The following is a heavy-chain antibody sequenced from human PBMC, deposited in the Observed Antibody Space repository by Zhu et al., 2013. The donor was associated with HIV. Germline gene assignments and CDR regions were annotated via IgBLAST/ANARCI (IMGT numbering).Heavy chain of an antibody. CDR2: INHSGST. CDR3: ARGGRLYGDYVSPAAEYFQH. CDR1: GGSFSGYY. D-gene: IGHD4-17*01. V-gene: IGHV4-34*01. J-gene: IGHJ1*01. Sequence: QVRLQQWGAGLLKPSETLSLTCAVYGGSFSGYYWSWIRQPPGKGLEWIGEINHSGSTNYNPSLKSRVTISVDTSKNQFSLKLSSVTAADTAVYYCARGGRLYGDYVSPAAEYFQHWGQGTRGPPSPQ.